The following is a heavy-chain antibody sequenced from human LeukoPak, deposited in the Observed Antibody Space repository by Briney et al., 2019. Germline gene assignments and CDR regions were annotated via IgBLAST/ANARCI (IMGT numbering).Heavy chain of an antibody. Sequence: PSETLSPTCTVSGGSISSYYWSWIRQPPGKGLEWIGYIYTSGSAIYNPSLKSRVTMSVDTSKNQFSLNLSSVTAADTAVYYCARRGSISSAYYYYMDVWGKGTTVTVSS. J-gene: IGHJ6*03. CDR2: IYTSGSA. CDR1: GGSISSYY. D-gene: IGHD6-13*01. V-gene: IGHV4-4*09. CDR3: ARRGSISSAYYYYMDV.